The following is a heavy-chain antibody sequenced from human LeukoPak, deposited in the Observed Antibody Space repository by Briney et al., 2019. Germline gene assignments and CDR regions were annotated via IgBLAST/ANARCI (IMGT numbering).Heavy chain of an antibody. V-gene: IGHV1-46*01. Sequence: VASVKVSCKASGYTFTSYGISWVRQAPGQGLEWMGAINPSSGGLSFPQNSQGRVTMTRDTSTTTVYLELSSLRSEDTAIYYCARELPSTFYFDYWGQGTLLTVSS. CDR2: INPSSGGL. CDR3: ARELPSTFYFDY. CDR1: GYTFTSYG. J-gene: IGHJ4*02.